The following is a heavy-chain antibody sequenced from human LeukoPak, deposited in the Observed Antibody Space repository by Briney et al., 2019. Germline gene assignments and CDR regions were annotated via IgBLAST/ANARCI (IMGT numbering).Heavy chain of an antibody. Sequence: GASVKVSCKASGYTFTSYDINWVRQATGQGLEWMGWMNPSSGNTGYAQKFQGRVTMTRNTSISTAYMELSSLRSEDTAVYYCARERGYSSSDAFDIWGQGTMVTVSS. CDR3: ARERGYSSSDAFDI. CDR1: GYTFTSYD. V-gene: IGHV1-8*01. CDR2: MNPSSGNT. J-gene: IGHJ3*02. D-gene: IGHD6-13*01.